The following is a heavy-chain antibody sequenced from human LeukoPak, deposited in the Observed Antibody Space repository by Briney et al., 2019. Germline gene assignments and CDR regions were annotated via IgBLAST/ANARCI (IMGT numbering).Heavy chain of an antibody. CDR1: GGTFSNYA. D-gene: IGHD3-22*01. CDR3: ARVWGQGSSGYYPF. Sequence: ASVTVSCKASGGTFSNYAISWVRQAPGHGLDWIGGIIPLFGTAHYAQKFQGRVTITADESTSTVYMELNSLTSDDTAVYYCARVWGQGSSGYYPFWGQGTLVTVSS. CDR2: IIPLFGTA. V-gene: IGHV1-69*13. J-gene: IGHJ4*02.